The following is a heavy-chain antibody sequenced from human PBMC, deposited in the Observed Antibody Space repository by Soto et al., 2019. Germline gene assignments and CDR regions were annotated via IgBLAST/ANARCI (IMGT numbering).Heavy chain of an antibody. Sequence: GASVKVSCKASGVSLQSYAISWVRQAPGQGLEWMGGTIPSFNSANYAQKFQGRVTITADESTATAYMELSNLRSEDTAVYYCARDAVAGSWFFDFWGQGSLVTVSS. CDR1: GVSLQSYA. CDR2: TIPSFNSA. D-gene: IGHD6-19*01. J-gene: IGHJ4*02. V-gene: IGHV1-69*13. CDR3: ARDAVAGSWFFDF.